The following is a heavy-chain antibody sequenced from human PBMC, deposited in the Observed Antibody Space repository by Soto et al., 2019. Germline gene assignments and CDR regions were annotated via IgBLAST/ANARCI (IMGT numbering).Heavy chain of an antibody. D-gene: IGHD6-25*01. V-gene: IGHV1-69*13. Sequence: GASVKVSFKASGGTFSSYATSWVRQAPGQGLEWMGGIIPIFGTANYAQKCQGRVTITADESTSTAYMELSSLRSEDTAVYYCARGPLLEQRGGYYYYYYGMDVWGQGTTVTVSS. CDR3: ARGPLLEQRGGYYYYYYGMDV. CDR2: IIPIFGTA. J-gene: IGHJ6*02. CDR1: GGTFSSYA.